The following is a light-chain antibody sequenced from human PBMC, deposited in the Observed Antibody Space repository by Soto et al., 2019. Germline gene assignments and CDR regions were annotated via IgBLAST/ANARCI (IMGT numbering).Light chain of an antibody. CDR2: AAS. Sequence: VLTLSTPTLSASPGKRPTLSCRASHSINTSFLAWFQQKPGQAPRLLIYAASNRATGIPARFSGSASETDFTLTISRLESEDCAVYYCQQYDRAPFSLGAGTKVDIK. CDR3: QQYDRAPFS. J-gene: IGKJ3*01. V-gene: IGKV3-20*01. CDR1: HSINTSF.